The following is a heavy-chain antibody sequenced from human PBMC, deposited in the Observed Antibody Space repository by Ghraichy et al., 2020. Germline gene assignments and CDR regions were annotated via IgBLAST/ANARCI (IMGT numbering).Heavy chain of an antibody. J-gene: IGHJ6*02. Sequence: GGSLRLSCAASGFTFSSYGMHWVRQAPVKGLEWVAVISNDGTNKNYADSVKGRFTISRDNSKNTLYLQMNSLRAEDTAVYYCAKHSGYSSSWPYFYYGLDVWGQGTTVTVSS. V-gene: IGHV3-30*18. CDR2: ISNDGTNK. CDR3: AKHSGYSSSWPYFYYGLDV. D-gene: IGHD6-13*01. CDR1: GFTFSSYG.